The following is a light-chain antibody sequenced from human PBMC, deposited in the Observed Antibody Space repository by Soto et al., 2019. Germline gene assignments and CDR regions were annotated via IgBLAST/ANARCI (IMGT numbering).Light chain of an antibody. V-gene: IGKV3-20*01. J-gene: IGKJ1*01. Sequence: EVVMTQSPATLSVSPGEIDTLSCRASQSVSNNYLAWYQQKPGQAPRLLIYGASNRATGIPDRFSGSGSGTDFTLTISRLEPEDFAVYYCQQYHDSPRTFGQGTKVDIK. CDR1: QSVSNNY. CDR2: GAS. CDR3: QQYHDSPRT.